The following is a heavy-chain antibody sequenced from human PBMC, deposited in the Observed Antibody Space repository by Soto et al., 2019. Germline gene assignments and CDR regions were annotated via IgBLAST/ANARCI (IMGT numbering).Heavy chain of an antibody. Sequence: ASVKVSCKASGYTFANYAIHWVRQAPGRRLEWMGWINAANGNTKYSQKFQGRVTIIRDTSASTAYMELTSLRSEDTAVYYCARSAVSPFGGLIGPFDYWGQGTLVTVS. V-gene: IGHV1-3*01. D-gene: IGHD3-16*02. J-gene: IGHJ4*02. CDR1: GYTFANYA. CDR2: INAANGNT. CDR3: ARSAVSPFGGLIGPFDY.